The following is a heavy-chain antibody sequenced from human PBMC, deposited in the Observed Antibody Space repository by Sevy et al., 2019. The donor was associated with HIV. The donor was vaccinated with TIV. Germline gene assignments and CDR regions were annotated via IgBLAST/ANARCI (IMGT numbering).Heavy chain of an antibody. CDR3: VRDERAIASYFDY. Sequence: GESLKISCEASGFTLRSYTMNWVRQSPEKGLEWVATFDRTDITHYADSVKGRFIISRDTAKNSLFLQMNSLRDDDTAMYFCVRDERAIASYFDYWGRGTLVTVSS. CDR2: FDRTDIT. J-gene: IGHJ4*02. D-gene: IGHD2-21*01. CDR1: GFTLRSYT. V-gene: IGHV3-48*02.